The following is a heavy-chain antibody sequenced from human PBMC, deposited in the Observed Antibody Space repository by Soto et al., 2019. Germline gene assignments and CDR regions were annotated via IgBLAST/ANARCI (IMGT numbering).Heavy chain of an antibody. CDR1: GFTFSSYS. CDR3: ARDRTISRPNWFDP. J-gene: IGHJ5*02. V-gene: IGHV3-21*01. D-gene: IGHD3-3*01. Sequence: EVQLVESGGGLVKPGGSLRLSCAASGFTFSSYSMNWVRQAPGKGLEWVSSISSSSSYIYYADSVKGRFTIPRDNAKNSLYLQMNSLRAEDTAVYYCARDRTISRPNWFDPWGQGTLVTVSS. CDR2: ISSSSSYI.